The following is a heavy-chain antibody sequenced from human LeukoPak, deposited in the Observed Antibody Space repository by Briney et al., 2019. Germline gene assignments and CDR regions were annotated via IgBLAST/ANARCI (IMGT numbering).Heavy chain of an antibody. Sequence: SETLSLTCTVSGGSVGSGDYYWSWIRQPPWKGLEWIGCIYHSGSTYYNPSLKSRVTISLDTPKNQFSLKLSSVTAADTAVYYCARASSGSYSGPIYYYYYMDVWGKGTTVTVFS. D-gene: IGHD1-26*01. CDR3: ARASSGSYSGPIYYYYYMDV. CDR2: IYHSGST. J-gene: IGHJ6*03. V-gene: IGHV4-30-4*08. CDR1: GGSVGSGDYY.